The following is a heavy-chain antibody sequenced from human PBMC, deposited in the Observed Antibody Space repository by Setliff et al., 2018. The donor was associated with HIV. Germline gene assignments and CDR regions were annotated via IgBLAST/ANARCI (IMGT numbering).Heavy chain of an antibody. J-gene: IGHJ5*02. D-gene: IGHD1-1*01. CDR3: ARWMTSRINRRHLRGDWFDP. V-gene: IGHV4-38-2*02. Sequence: SETLSLTCTVSGYSIRSGYYWGWIRQSPGKGLEWIGSIFHSGSTYTSPSLRSRVTMPVDTSKNQFSLNLNSVTAADTAVYHCARWMTSRINRRHLRGDWFDPWGQGSLVTVSS. CDR2: IFHSGST. CDR1: GYSIRSGYY.